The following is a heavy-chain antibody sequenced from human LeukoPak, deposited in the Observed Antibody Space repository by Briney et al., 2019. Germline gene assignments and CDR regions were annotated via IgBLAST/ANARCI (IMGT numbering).Heavy chain of an antibody. D-gene: IGHD1-7*01. Sequence: SETLSLTCTVSGGSISSSSYYWGWIRQPPGKGLEWIESIYYSGSTYYNPSLKSRVTISVDTSKNQFSLKLSSVTAADTAVYYCARAELELREWFDPWGQGTLVTVSS. J-gene: IGHJ5*02. CDR1: GGSISSSSYY. V-gene: IGHV4-39*07. CDR2: IYYSGST. CDR3: ARAELELREWFDP.